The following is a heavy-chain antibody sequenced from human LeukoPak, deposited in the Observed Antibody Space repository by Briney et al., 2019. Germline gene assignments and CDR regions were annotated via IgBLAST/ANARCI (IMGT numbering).Heavy chain of an antibody. J-gene: IGHJ4*02. D-gene: IGHD3-9*01. CDR2: ISAYNGNT. CDR3: AREGIYYDILTGYYVH. Sequence: ASVKVSCKASGGTFSSYGISWVRQAPGQGLEWMGWISAYNGNTNYAQKLQGRVTMTTDTSTSTAYMELSSLRSEDTAVYYCAREGIYYDILTGYYVHWGQGTLVTVSS. CDR1: GGTFSSYG. V-gene: IGHV1-18*01.